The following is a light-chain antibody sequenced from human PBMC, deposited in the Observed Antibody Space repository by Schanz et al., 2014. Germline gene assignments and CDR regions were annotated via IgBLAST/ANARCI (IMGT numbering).Light chain of an antibody. J-gene: IGKJ1*01. V-gene: IGKV4-1*01. CDR3: QQYYNWPRT. CDR1: QSLLYSSNNKNY. CDR2: WAT. Sequence: DIVMTQSPDSLAVSLGERATINCKSSQSLLYSSNNKNYLAWYQQKPGQAPRLIISWATTRESGVPDRFSGSESGTDFTLTISSLQAEDVAVYYCQQYYNWPRTFGQGTKVEIK.